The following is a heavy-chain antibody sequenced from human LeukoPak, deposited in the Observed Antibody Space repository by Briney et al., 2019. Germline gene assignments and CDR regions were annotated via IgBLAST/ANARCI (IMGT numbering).Heavy chain of an antibody. CDR2: IWYDGSNK. Sequence: PGRSLRLSCAASGFTFSNYGMHWVRQAPGKGLEWVAVIWYDGSNKYYGDSVKGRFTISRDNSKNTLYLQMNSLRAEDTAVYYCASSESAVAHTDAFDIWGQGTMVTVSS. CDR1: GFTFSNYG. D-gene: IGHD6-19*01. CDR3: ASSESAVAHTDAFDI. J-gene: IGHJ3*02. V-gene: IGHV3-33*01.